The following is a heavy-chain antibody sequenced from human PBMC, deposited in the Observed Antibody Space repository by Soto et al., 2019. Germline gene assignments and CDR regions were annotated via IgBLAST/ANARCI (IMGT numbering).Heavy chain of an antibody. CDR1: GGTSTTYA. Sequence: QVQLVQSGAEVKKPGSSVRVSCQASGGTSTTYAFNWVRQAPGQGLEWMGGIIPMYNKPNYAPNFLGRVTISADPSTSTAYMELTTLRSEDTAVYFCARGYSGGYYYAMDVWGQGTTVTVSS. CDR2: IIPMYNKP. V-gene: IGHV1-69*01. J-gene: IGHJ6*02. D-gene: IGHD4-4*01. CDR3: ARGYSGGYYYAMDV.